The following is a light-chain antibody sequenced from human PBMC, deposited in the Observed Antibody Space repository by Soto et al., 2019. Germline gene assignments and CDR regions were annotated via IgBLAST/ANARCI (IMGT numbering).Light chain of an antibody. V-gene: IGKV1-9*01. CDR1: QGINTY. CDR2: IAS. J-gene: IGKJ2*01. CDR3: QQLNRYPYT. Sequence: DIQLTHSPSFVSASVGDRVTVTCRSSQGINTYLAWYQQKPGKAPNLLIYIASALQSGVPSRFSGRGSGTEFTLTISSLQPEDSATYYCQQLNRYPYTFGQGTKVDIK.